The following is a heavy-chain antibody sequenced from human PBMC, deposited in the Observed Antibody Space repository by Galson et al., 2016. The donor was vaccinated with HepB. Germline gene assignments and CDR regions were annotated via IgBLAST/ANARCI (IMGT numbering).Heavy chain of an antibody. CDR2: IYYSGST. CDR1: GGSISSSSYY. CDR3: ARRVVRATSEYFDY. D-gene: IGHD1-26*01. V-gene: IGHV4-39*01. J-gene: IGHJ4*02. Sequence: ETLSLTCTVSGGSISSSSYYWGWIRQPPGKGLEWIGSIYYSGSTDYNPSLKSRVAISVETSKNQFSLNLSSVTAADTAVYYCARRVVRATSEYFDYWGQGTLVTVSS.